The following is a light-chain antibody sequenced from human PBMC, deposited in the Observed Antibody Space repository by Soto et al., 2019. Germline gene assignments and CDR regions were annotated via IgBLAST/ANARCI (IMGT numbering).Light chain of an antibody. CDR2: EDN. Sequence: NFMLTQPHSVSESPGKTVTISCTGSSGSIASNYVQWYQQRPGSAPTTVIYEDNLRPSGVPDRFSGSIDSSSNSASLTISGLQTEDEADYYCQFYDTANGAVVFGGGTKLTVL. J-gene: IGLJ2*01. V-gene: IGLV6-57*02. CDR3: QFYDTANGAVV. CDR1: SGSIASNY.